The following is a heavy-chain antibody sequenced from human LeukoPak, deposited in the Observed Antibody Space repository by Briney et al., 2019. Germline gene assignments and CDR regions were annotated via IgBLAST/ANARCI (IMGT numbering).Heavy chain of an antibody. CDR2: IKQDGSEK. CDR1: GFTISAYW. D-gene: IGHD6-19*01. V-gene: IGHV3-7*01. Sequence: GGSLRLSCAASGFTISAYWMSWVRQAPGKGLEWVANIKQDGSEKYYVDSVKGRFTISRDNAKNSLYLQMNSLRAEDTAVYYCARDVQWLALWGQGTLVTVSS. CDR3: ARDVQWLAL. J-gene: IGHJ4*02.